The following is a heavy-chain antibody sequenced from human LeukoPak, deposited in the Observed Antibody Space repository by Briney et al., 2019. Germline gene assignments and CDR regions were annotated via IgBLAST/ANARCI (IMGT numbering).Heavy chain of an antibody. CDR3: ARTNPYSSSWYFPSDYYYYGMDV. Sequence: GASVKVSCKASGYTFTSYGISWVRQAPGQGLEWMGWISAYNGNTNYAQKLQGRVTMTTDTSTSTAYMELRSLRSDDTAVYYCARTNPYSSSWYFPSDYYYYGMDVWGQGTTVTVSS. CDR1: GYTFTSYG. V-gene: IGHV1-18*01. CDR2: ISAYNGNT. D-gene: IGHD6-13*01. J-gene: IGHJ6*02.